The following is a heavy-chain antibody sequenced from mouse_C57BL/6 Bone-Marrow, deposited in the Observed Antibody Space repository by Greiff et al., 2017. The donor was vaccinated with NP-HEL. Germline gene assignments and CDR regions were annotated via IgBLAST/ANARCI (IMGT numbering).Heavy chain of an antibody. Sequence: EVKLVESGGDLVKPGGSLKLSCAASGFTFSSYGMSWVRQTPDKRLEWVATISSGGSYTYYPDSVKGRFTISSDNAKNTLYLQMSSLKSEDTARYYCARGGLRYFDYWGQGTTLTVSS. D-gene: IGHD2-4*01. J-gene: IGHJ2*01. CDR2: ISSGGSYT. CDR1: GFTFSSYG. V-gene: IGHV5-6*01. CDR3: ARGGLRYFDY.